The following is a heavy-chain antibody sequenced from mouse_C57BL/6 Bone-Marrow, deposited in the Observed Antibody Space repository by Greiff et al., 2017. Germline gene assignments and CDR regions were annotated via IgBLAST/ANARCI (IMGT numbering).Heavy chain of an antibody. Sequence: VQLQESGAELARPGASVKLSCKASGYTFTSYGISWVKQRTGQGLEWIGEIYPRSGNTYYNEKFKGKATLTADKSSSTAYMELRSLTSEDSAVYFCAIDLYDGYYDAMDYWGQGTSVTVSS. CDR1: GYTFTSYG. J-gene: IGHJ4*01. D-gene: IGHD2-3*01. CDR3: AIDLYDGYYDAMDY. V-gene: IGHV1-81*01. CDR2: IYPRSGNT.